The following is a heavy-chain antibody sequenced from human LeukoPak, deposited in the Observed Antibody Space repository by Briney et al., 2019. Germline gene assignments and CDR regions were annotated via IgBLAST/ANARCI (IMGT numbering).Heavy chain of an antibody. Sequence: PGGSLRLSCAASGFTFSSYAMNWVRQAPGKGLEWVSAISGSGGSTYYADSVKGRFTISRDNSKNTLYLQMNSLRAEDAAVYYCAKGSDGDYEAFDYWGQGTLVTVSS. CDR1: GFTFSSYA. CDR2: ISGSGGST. CDR3: AKGSDGDYEAFDY. J-gene: IGHJ4*02. V-gene: IGHV3-23*01. D-gene: IGHD4-17*01.